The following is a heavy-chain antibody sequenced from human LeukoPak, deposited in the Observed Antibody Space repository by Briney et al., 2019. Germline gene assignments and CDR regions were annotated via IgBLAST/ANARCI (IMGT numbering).Heavy chain of an antibody. Sequence: GGSLRLSWAASGFTFSSYAMSWVRQAPGKGLEWVSAISGSGGSTYYADSMKGRFTISRDNAKNSLYLQMNSLRAEDTAVYYCARAESQDTSATDPCFDCWGLGTLVTVSS. CDR1: GFTFSSYA. D-gene: IGHD2-15*01. CDR2: ISGSGGST. J-gene: IGHJ4*02. V-gene: IGHV3-23*01. CDR3: ARAESQDTSATDPCFDC.